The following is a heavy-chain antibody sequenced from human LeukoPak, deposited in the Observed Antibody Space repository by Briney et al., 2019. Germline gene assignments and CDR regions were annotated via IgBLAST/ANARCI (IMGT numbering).Heavy chain of an antibody. CDR1: GFTFSTYC. Sequence: GGSLRLSCAVSGFTFSTYCMHWVRQAPGKRPMWVSRICPDGTVTNYADSVKARFIISRDNARNTVYLQMNSLRVEDTAVYYCVRDFRSADYWGQGTLVTVSS. V-gene: IGHV3-74*01. CDR2: ICPDGTVT. J-gene: IGHJ4*02. CDR3: VRDFRSADY.